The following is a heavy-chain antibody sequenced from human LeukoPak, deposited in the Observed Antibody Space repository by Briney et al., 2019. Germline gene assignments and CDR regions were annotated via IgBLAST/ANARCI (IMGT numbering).Heavy chain of an antibody. J-gene: IGHJ1*01. Sequence: ASVKVSCKASGYTFTGYYMHWVRQAPGQGLEWMGFIDPNNGGTNYAQKFQGRITLTRDTSISTAYMELGSLRSDDTAVYHCATDEGGWGQGTLVTVSS. CDR2: IDPNNGGT. V-gene: IGHV1-2*02. CDR3: ATDEGG. D-gene: IGHD3-16*01. CDR1: GYTFTGYY.